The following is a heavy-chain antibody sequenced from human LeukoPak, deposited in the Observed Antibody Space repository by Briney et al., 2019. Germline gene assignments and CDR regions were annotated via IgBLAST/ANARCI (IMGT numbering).Heavy chain of an antibody. CDR2: INHSGST. CDR1: GGSFSGYY. V-gene: IGHV4-34*01. Sequence: SETLSLTCAVYGGSFSGYYWSWIRQPPGKGLEWIGEINHSGSTNYNPSLKSRVTISVDTSKNQFSLKLSSVTAADTAVYYCARLRLRYFDWPLDYWGQGTLVIVSS. D-gene: IGHD3-9*01. J-gene: IGHJ4*02. CDR3: ARLRLRYFDWPLDY.